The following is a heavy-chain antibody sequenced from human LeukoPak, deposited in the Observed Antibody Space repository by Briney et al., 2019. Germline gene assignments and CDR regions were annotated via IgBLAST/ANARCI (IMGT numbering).Heavy chain of an antibody. D-gene: IGHD1-26*01. CDR2: ISGGGGST. J-gene: IGHJ4*02. CDR3: AKNFQWEVDY. CDR1: GFTFSSYA. Sequence: GASLRLSCAASGFTFSSYAMSWVRQAPGKGLEWVSGISGGGGSTYHAASVKGRFTISRDNSKNTLYLQMNSLRAEDTATYYCAKNFQWEVDYWGQGTLVTVSS. V-gene: IGHV3-23*01.